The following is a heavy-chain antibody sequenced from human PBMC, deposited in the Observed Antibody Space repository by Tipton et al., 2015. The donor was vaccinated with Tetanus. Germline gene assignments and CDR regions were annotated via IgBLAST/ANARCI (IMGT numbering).Heavy chain of an antibody. Sequence: TLSLTCTVSGGSVNDGRFYWTWIRQPQGKALEWGAHIYYSGSATYNTSVAIRATVSIDMSKSQFSLRLTSVTDADTAVYYCARSKLLWFGESLSVFDSWGQGTLVTVSA. CDR2: IYYSGSA. CDR1: GGSVNDGRFY. V-gene: IGHV4-61*01. J-gene: IGHJ4*02. CDR3: ARSKLLWFGESLSVFDS. D-gene: IGHD3-10*01.